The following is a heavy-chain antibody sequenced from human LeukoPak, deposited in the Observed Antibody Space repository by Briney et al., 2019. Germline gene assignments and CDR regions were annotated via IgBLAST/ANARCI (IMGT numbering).Heavy chain of an antibody. Sequence: SETLSLTCTVSGGSVSSGTYYWTWIRQPPGKGLEWIGYIHYSGSSNHNPSLKSRATISVDTSNNQFSLRLTSVTAADTAVYYCARSRGGACFDYWGQGTLVTVSS. CDR3: ARSRGGACFDY. V-gene: IGHV4-61*01. J-gene: IGHJ4*02. CDR1: GGSVSSGTYY. D-gene: IGHD2-21*02. CDR2: IHYSGSS.